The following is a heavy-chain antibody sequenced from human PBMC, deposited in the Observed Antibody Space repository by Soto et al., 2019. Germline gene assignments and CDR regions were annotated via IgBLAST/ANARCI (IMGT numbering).Heavy chain of an antibody. D-gene: IGHD3-22*01. CDR1: GFTFSSYA. J-gene: IGHJ4*02. CDR3: VKGEYYYDSSGYYPFDY. CDR2: ISNNGGST. Sequence: PGGSLRLSCSASGFTFSSYAMHWVRQAPGKGLEYVSVISNNGGSTYYADSVKGRFTISRDNSKNTLYLQMSNLRAEDTAVYYCVKGEYYYDSSGYYPFDYWGQGTLVTVSS. V-gene: IGHV3-64D*06.